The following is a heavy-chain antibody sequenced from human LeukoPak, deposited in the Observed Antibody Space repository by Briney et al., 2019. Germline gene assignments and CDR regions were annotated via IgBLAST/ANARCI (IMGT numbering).Heavy chain of an antibody. J-gene: IGHJ4*02. CDR1: GFTFSSYG. Sequence: PGGSLRLSCAASGFTFSSYGMSWFRQAPGKGLEWIGFISGGTTEYAASVKGRFTISRDDSTSIAYLQMNSLTTEDTAVYYCSRGSGWLSVYWGQGTLVTVSS. V-gene: IGHV3-49*03. CDR3: SRGSGWLSVY. D-gene: IGHD6-19*01. CDR2: ISGGTT.